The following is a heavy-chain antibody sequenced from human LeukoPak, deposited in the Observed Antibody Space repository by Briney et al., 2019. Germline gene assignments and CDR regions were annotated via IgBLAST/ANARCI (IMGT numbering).Heavy chain of an antibody. V-gene: IGHV3-7*04. CDR3: VRAAPDTRYRHFDF. D-gene: IGHD2-2*02. J-gene: IGHJ2*01. CDR2: IKEDGSEK. CDR1: GFILRSHW. Sequence: GGSLRLSCVASGFILRSHWMKWVRQAPGKGLEWVAGIKEDGSEKYYEDSVKGRFIISRDNAENSLSLQMSSLRVEDTAVYYCVRAAPDTRYRHFDFWGRGTLVSVSS.